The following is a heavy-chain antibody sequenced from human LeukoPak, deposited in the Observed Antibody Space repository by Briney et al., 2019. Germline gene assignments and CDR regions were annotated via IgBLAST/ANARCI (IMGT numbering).Heavy chain of an antibody. V-gene: IGHV1-2*02. CDR3: ARVGYCSGGSCYSDWFDP. J-gene: IGHJ5*02. Sequence: ASVKVSCKASGYSFTSYYMHWVRQAPGQGLEWMGWINPNSGGTNYAQKFQGRVTMTRDTSISTAYMELSRLRSDDTAVYYCARVGYCSGGSCYSDWFDPWGQGTLVTVSS. D-gene: IGHD2-15*01. CDR2: INPNSGGT. CDR1: GYSFTSYY.